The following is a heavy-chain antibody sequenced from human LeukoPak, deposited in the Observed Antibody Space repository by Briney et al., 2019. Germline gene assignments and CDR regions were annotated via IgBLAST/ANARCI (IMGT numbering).Heavy chain of an antibody. J-gene: IGHJ5*02. CDR1: GGSISSYY. CDR2: IYTSGST. Sequence: SETLSLTCTVSGGSISSYYWSWIRQPAGKGLEWIGRIYTSGSTNYNPSLKSRVTMSVDTSKNQFSLKLSSVTAADTAVYYCAREGEFFGDNWFDPWGQGSLVTVSS. V-gene: IGHV4-4*07. CDR3: AREGEFFGDNWFDP. D-gene: IGHD3-16*01.